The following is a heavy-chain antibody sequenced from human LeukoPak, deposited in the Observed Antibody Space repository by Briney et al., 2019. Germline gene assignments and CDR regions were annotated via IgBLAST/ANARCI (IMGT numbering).Heavy chain of an antibody. D-gene: IGHD3-22*01. Sequence: ASVKVSCKASGYTFTGYYMHWVRQAPGQGLEWMGWINPNSGGTNYAQKFQGRVTMTGDTSISTAYMELSRLRSDDTAVYYCASYTNYYDSSGYCYWGQGTLVTVSS. CDR2: INPNSGGT. V-gene: IGHV1-2*02. CDR3: ASYTNYYDSSGYCY. CDR1: GYTFTGYY. J-gene: IGHJ4*02.